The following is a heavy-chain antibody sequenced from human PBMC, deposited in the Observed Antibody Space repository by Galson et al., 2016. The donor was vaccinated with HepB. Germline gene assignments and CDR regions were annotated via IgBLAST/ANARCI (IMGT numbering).Heavy chain of an antibody. CDR1: GGFIRSYY. J-gene: IGHJ5*02. CDR2: IYYSGSA. CDR3: VRGASSSSYGSRWVDP. D-gene: IGHD6-6*01. V-gene: IGHV4-59*01. Sequence: SETLSLTCTVSGGFIRSYYWSWIRQPPGKGLEWIGYIYYSGSANYNPSLMSRVTISVDSSKNQFSLKLSSVTAADTAVYFCVRGASSSSYGSRWVDPWGQGILVTVS.